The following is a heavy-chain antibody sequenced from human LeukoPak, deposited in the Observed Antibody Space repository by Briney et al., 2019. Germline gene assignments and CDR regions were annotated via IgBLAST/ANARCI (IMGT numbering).Heavy chain of an antibody. CDR2: ISGSGGST. V-gene: IGHV3-23*01. J-gene: IGHJ6*02. D-gene: IGHD6-13*01. Sequence: GGSLRLSCAASGFTFSSYAMSWVRQAPGKGLEWVSAISGSGGSTYYADSVKGRFTLSRENSKNTMYLNMNSLRAEDTAVYYCAKDSAAGTRGYYYGMDVWGQGTTVTVSS. CDR1: GFTFSSYA. CDR3: AKDSAAGTRGYYYGMDV.